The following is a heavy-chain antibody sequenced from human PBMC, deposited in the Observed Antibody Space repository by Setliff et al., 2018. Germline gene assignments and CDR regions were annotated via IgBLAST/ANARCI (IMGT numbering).Heavy chain of an antibody. J-gene: IGHJ4*02. CDR3: ARANKKLDYYY. Sequence: SETLSLTCTVSGGSISSGSYYWSWIRHPAGKGLEWIGRVYTNGGSDYNPFLKSRVSISLDTSKNQFSLKLISVTAADTAVYYCARANKKLDYYYWGQGTLVTVSS. V-gene: IGHV4-61*02. D-gene: IGHD1-1*01. CDR1: GGSISSGSYY. CDR2: VYTNGGS.